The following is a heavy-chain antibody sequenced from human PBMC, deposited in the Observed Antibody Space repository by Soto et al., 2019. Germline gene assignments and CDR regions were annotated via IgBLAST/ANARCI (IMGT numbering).Heavy chain of an antibody. CDR1: GGTFTTYA. CDR2: IIPMYNKP. V-gene: IGHV1-69*01. CDR3: ARGYSGGYYYAMDV. D-gene: IGHD4-4*01. J-gene: IGHJ6*02. Sequence: QVQLVQSGAEVKKPGSSVRVSCQASGGTFTTYAFNWVRQAPGQGLEWMGGIIPMYNKPNYAPNCLGRVTISADPSTSTAYMELTTLRSEDTAVYFCARGYSGGYYYAMDVWGQGTTVTVSS.